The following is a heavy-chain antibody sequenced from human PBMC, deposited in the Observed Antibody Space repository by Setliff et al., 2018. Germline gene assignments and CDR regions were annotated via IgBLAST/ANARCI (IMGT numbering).Heavy chain of an antibody. CDR1: GGSINRGVYY. V-gene: IGHV4-39*06. D-gene: IGHD3-3*01. J-gene: IGHJ6*03. CDR2: IHHSGKA. CDR3: ARMGGFQYMDV. Sequence: SETLSLTCTVSGGSINRGVYYWGWIRQPPGKGLEWIVNIHHSGKAYYNPSLKSRVTISLDTSKNQFPLSLSSVTAADTAAYYCARMGGFQYMDVWGKGTTVTVSS.